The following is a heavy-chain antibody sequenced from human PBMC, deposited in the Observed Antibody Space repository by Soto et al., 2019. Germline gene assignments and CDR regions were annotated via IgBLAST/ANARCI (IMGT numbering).Heavy chain of an antibody. D-gene: IGHD2-8*01. CDR2: IIPIFGTA. CDR3: AREDAWSRYCPNGVCPFDY. V-gene: IGHV1-69*01. CDR1: GGTFSSYA. Sequence: QVQLVQSGAEVKKPGSSVKVSCKASGGTFSSYAISWVRQAPGQGLEWMGGIIPIFGTANYAQKFQGRVTITADDSTRTAYMELSSLRSEDTAVYYCAREDAWSRYCPNGVCPFDYWGQGTLVTVSS. J-gene: IGHJ4*02.